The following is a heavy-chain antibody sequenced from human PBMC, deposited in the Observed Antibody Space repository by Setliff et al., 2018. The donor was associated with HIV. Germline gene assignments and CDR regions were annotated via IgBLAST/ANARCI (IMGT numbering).Heavy chain of an antibody. CDR3: AKDVASMTTVVPGHFDY. J-gene: IGHJ4*02. V-gene: IGHV3-23*01. CDR2: ISASGGST. CDR1: GFTFSHYA. D-gene: IGHD4-17*01. Sequence: GGSLRLSCAASGFTFSHYAMTWVRQAPGKGLEWVSGISASGGSTYYADSVKGRFTISRDNSKNTLYLQMNNLRAEDTAVYYCAKDVASMTTVVPGHFDYWGQGTLVTVSS.